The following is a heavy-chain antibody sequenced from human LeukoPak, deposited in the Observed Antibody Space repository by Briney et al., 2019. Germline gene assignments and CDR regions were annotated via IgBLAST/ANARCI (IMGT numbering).Heavy chain of an antibody. CDR1: GFSLTGYY. J-gene: IGHJ4*02. CDR3: ARAMPGVVLDY. V-gene: IGHV1-46*01. CDR2: INPSGGST. Sequence: ASVKVSCKASGFSLTGYYMHWVRQAPGQGLEWMGIINPSGGSTSYAQKFQGRVTMTRDTSTSTVYMELSSLRSEDTAVYYCARAMPGVVLDYWGQGTLVTVSS. D-gene: IGHD2-15*01.